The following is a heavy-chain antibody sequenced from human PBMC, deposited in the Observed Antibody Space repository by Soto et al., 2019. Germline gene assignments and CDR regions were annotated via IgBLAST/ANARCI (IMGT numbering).Heavy chain of an antibody. V-gene: IGHV4-30-4*01. CDR1: GASITSDDYY. J-gene: IGHJ5*02. CDR2: LYYSGTT. Sequence: QVQLQESGPGLVKPSQTLSLTCTVSGASITSDDYYWTWIRQPPGKALEWIGYLYYSGTTFYNPSLDSRLMISADTSKNQFSLRLNSVTAADTAVYHCVSQYCPDGVCYLTDGWFDPWGQGILVTVSS. CDR3: VSQYCPDGVCYLTDGWFDP. D-gene: IGHD2-8*01.